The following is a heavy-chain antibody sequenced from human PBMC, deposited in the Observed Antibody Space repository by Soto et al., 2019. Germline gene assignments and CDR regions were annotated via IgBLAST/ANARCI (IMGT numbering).Heavy chain of an antibody. V-gene: IGHV3-23*01. Sequence: EVQLLESGGGLVQPGGSLRLSCAASGFTFSSYSMTWVRQAPGRGLEWVSTVSGSGGSTYYADSVKGRFTISRDNSKNTLYLQMNSLRVEDTAVYSCAKDWTAIWGQGTMVTVSS. CDR2: VSGSGGST. CDR3: AKDWTAI. CDR1: GFTFSSYS. J-gene: IGHJ3*02. D-gene: IGHD2-21*02.